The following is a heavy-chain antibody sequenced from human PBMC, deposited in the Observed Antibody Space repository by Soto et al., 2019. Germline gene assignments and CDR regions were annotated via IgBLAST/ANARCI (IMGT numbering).Heavy chain of an antibody. CDR2: IHYSGTT. CDR1: GASVSTSYW. Sequence: PSETLSLTCAVSGASVSTSYWWSWVRQSPGKGLEWIGEIHYSGTTNYNPSLKSRVIISQDKSKNQFSLNLNSVTAADTAMYYCTRAILKSIDYWGQGTVVTVSS. D-gene: IGHD3-9*01. J-gene: IGHJ4*02. V-gene: IGHV4-4*02. CDR3: TRAILKSIDY.